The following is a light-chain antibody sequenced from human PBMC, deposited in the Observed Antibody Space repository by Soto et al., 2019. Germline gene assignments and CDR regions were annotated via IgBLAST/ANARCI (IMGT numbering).Light chain of an antibody. Sequence: EIVLTQSPATLSLSPGERATLSCRASQTVSSYLLWYQQKPGQAPRLLIYDASHRATGVPARFTGRVSETDFTLTVSSLEPEDFAVYYCQHRMNWPLTFGQGTRLEI. CDR1: QTVSSY. V-gene: IGKV3-11*01. J-gene: IGKJ5*01. CDR3: QHRMNWPLT. CDR2: DAS.